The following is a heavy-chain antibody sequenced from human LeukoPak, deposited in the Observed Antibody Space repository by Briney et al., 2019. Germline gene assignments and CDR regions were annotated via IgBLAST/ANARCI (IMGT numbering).Heavy chain of an antibody. CDR1: GGSISSGGYY. V-gene: IGHV4-31*03. D-gene: IGHD3-10*01. Sequence: PSETLSLTCTVSGGSISSGGYYWSWIRQHPGKGLEWIGYIYYSGSTYYNPSLKSRLTISVDTSKNLFSLKLSSVTAADTAVYYCARRGQGAHNWFDPWGQGTLVTVSS. J-gene: IGHJ5*02. CDR2: IYYSGST. CDR3: ARRGQGAHNWFDP.